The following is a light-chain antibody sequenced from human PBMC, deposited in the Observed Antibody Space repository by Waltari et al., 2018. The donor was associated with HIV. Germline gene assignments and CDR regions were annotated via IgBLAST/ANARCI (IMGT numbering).Light chain of an antibody. V-gene: IGKV3-20*01. Sequence: DIVLTQSPGTLSLSPGERATLSCRASQSVSRSYLAWYQQKPGQAPRPLIYGASSRATGIPDRFSGSGSGTDFTLTISRLEPEDFAVYYCQQYGSSPPLTFGGGTKVEIK. CDR1: QSVSRSY. J-gene: IGKJ4*01. CDR2: GAS. CDR3: QQYGSSPPLT.